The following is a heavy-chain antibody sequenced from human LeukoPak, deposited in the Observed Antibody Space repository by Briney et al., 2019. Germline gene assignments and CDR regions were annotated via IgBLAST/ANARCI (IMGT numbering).Heavy chain of an antibody. J-gene: IGHJ3*02. Sequence: ASVKVSCKASGYTFTGYYMHWVRQAPGQGLEWMGWINPNSGGTNYAQKFQGRVTMTRDTSISTAYMELSRLRSDDTAVYYCARESNGYNINAFAIWGQGTMVTVSS. CDR1: GYTFTGYY. V-gene: IGHV1-2*02. CDR3: ARESNGYNINAFAI. D-gene: IGHD5-24*01. CDR2: INPNSGGT.